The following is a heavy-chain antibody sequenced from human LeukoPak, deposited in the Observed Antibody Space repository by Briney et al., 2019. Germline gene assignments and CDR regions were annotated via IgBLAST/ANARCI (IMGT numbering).Heavy chain of an antibody. CDR1: GFTLSNYW. V-gene: IGHV3-7*02. J-gene: IGHJ4*02. Sequence: GGSLRLSCAVSGFTLSNYWMNWVRQAPGKGLEWVANINPDGGEERYVDSVKGRFVISRDNAKNSLYLQMNSLRAEDTAVYYCAIWGADQNYWGQGTLVTVSS. D-gene: IGHD3-16*01. CDR3: AIWGADQNY. CDR2: INPDGGEE.